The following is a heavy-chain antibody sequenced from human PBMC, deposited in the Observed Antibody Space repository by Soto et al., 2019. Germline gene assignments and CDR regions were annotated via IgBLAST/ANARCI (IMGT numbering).Heavy chain of an antibody. D-gene: IGHD3-22*01. CDR1: GFTFSSYA. CDR3: ARIAYDSSSFDAFDI. V-gene: IGHV3-30-3*01. J-gene: IGHJ3*02. Sequence: RLSCAASGFTFSSYAMHWVRQAPGKGLEWVAVISYDGSNKYYADSVKGRFTISRDNSKNTLYLQMNSLRAEDTAVYYCARIAYDSSSFDAFDIWGQGTMVTVSS. CDR2: ISYDGSNK.